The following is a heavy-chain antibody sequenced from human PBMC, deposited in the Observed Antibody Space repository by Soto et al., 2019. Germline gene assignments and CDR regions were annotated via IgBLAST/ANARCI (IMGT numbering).Heavy chain of an antibody. CDR1: CGSISSGGYY. J-gene: IGHJ6*02. CDR2: IYYSGST. Sequence: QVQLQESGPGLVKPSQTLSLTCTVSCGSISSGGYYWSWIRQHPGKGLEWIGYIYYSGSTYYNPSLKSRVTISVDTSKNQFSLKLSSVTAADTAVYYCARLPIVVVPAAIYYYGMDVWGQGTTVTVSS. V-gene: IGHV4-31*03. CDR3: ARLPIVVVPAAIYYYGMDV. D-gene: IGHD2-2*01.